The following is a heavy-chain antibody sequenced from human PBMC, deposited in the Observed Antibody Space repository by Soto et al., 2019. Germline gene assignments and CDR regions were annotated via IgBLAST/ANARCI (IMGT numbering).Heavy chain of an antibody. J-gene: IGHJ6*02. V-gene: IGHV1-69*12. CDR3: ARGDATKIVVTTYYAMDV. CDR2: IIPVFGTP. D-gene: IGHD3-22*01. Sequence: QVQLVQSGAEVKKPGSSVKVSCKASGGSLSNYGISWVRQAPGQGLEWMGAIIPVFGTPNYAQKFQDRVTITAXETTATXXMEVRSLTSEASAVYYCARGDATKIVVTTYYAMDVWGQGTTVTVSS. CDR1: GGSLSNYG.